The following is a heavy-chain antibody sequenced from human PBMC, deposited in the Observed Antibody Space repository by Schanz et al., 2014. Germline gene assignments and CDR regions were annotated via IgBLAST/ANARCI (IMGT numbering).Heavy chain of an antibody. V-gene: IGHV3-74*01. CDR3: ARPPPPYSSSPYYWYYGMDV. CDR2: TSNDGSFT. D-gene: IGHD6-6*01. Sequence: EVQLVESGGGFVQPGGSLRLSCAASGFTFSDSWMHWVRQAPGKGLVWVSRTSNDGSFTTFADSVKGRFTISRDNAKNSLYLQRNSRSAEDTAVYSCARPPPPYSSSPYYWYYGMDVWGQGTTVTVSS. J-gene: IGHJ6*02. CDR1: GFTFSDSW.